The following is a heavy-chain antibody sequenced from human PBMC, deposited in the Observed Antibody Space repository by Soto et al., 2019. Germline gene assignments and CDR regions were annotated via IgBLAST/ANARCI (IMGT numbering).Heavy chain of an antibody. Sequence: QVQLVESGGGVVQPGRSLRLSCAASAFTFSSCGMHWVRQAPGKGLEWVAVISYDGSNKYYADSVKGRFTISRDNSKNTLYLQMNSLRAEDTAVYYCAKELQYYDFWSGYYTRYYYGMDVWGQGTTVTVSS. D-gene: IGHD3-3*01. J-gene: IGHJ6*02. V-gene: IGHV3-30*18. CDR2: ISYDGSNK. CDR3: AKELQYYDFWSGYYTRYYYGMDV. CDR1: AFTFSSCG.